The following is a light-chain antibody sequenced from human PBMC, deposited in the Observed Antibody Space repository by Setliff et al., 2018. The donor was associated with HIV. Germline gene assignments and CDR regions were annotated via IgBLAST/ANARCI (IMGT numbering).Light chain of an antibody. CDR3: SSYTTSITFV. Sequence: QSVLTQLPYVSGAPGQSVTISCTGSTSDIGHYNRVSWYQQPPGAAPKLIMYEVSHRPSGVPDRFSGSKSGSTASLTISGLQPEDEADYYCSSYTTSITFVFGTGTKVTVL. V-gene: IGLV2-18*02. CDR2: EVS. CDR1: TSDIGHYNR. J-gene: IGLJ1*01.